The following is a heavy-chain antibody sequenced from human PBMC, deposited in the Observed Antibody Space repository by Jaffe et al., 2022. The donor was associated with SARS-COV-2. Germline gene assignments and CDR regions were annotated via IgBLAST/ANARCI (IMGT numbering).Heavy chain of an antibody. Sequence: EVQLVESGGGLIQPGGSLRLSCAASGFTVSSNYMSWVRQAPGKGLEWVSVIYSGGSTYYADSVKGRFTISRDNSKNTLYLQMNSLRAEDTAVYYCARDDYGDPGYYYGMDVWGQGTTVTVSS. CDR2: IYSGGST. V-gene: IGHV3-53*01. CDR3: ARDDYGDPGYYYGMDV. D-gene: IGHD4-17*01. CDR1: GFTVSSNY. J-gene: IGHJ6*02.